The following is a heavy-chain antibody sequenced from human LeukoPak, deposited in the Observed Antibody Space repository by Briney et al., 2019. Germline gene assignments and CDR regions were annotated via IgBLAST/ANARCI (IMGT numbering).Heavy chain of an antibody. Sequence: GGSLRLSCAASAFTFSSSWVNWVRQTPGKGLEWVANIKQDGSEKYYVDSVKGRFTISRDNAKNSLFLQMNSLRAEDTALYYCARDFRGVPFDCWGQGTLVTVSS. CDR1: AFTFSSSW. V-gene: IGHV3-7*01. CDR3: ARDFRGVPFDC. J-gene: IGHJ4*02. D-gene: IGHD3-10*01. CDR2: IKQDGSEK.